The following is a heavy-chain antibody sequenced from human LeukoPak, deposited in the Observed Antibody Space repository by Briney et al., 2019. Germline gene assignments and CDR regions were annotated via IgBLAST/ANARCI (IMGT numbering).Heavy chain of an antibody. D-gene: IGHD6-19*01. CDR1: GGSISSSSYY. CDR3: AREEITRGIAVAGSRFDY. J-gene: IGHJ4*02. CDR2: IYYSGST. Sequence: SETLSLTCTVSGGSISSSSYYWGWIRQPPGKGLEWIGSIYYSGSTYYNPSLKSRVTISVDTPKNQFSLKLSSVTAADTAVYYCAREEITRGIAVAGSRFDYWGQGTLVTVSS. V-gene: IGHV4-39*07.